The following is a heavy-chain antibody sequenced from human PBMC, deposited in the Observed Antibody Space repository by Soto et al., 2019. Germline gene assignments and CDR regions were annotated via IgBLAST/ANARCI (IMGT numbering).Heavy chain of an antibody. D-gene: IGHD6-19*01. V-gene: IGHV3-48*03. CDR3: ARSGGAVALDY. Sequence: GGSLRLSCAASGFTFSSYEMNWVRQAPGKGLEWVSYISSSGSTIYYADSVKGRFTISRDNAKNSLYLQMNSLRAEDTAVYYCARSGGAVALDYWGQGTLVTVSS. CDR2: ISSSGSTI. CDR1: GFTFSSYE. J-gene: IGHJ4*02.